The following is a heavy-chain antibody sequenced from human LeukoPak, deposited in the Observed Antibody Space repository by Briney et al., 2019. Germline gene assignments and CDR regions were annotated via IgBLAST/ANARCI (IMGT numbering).Heavy chain of an antibody. D-gene: IGHD6-13*01. J-gene: IGHJ6*03. CDR1: GFTFGDYG. Sequence: GGSLRLSCAASGFTFGDYGMSWVRQAPGKGLEWVSGINWNGGSTGYADSVKGRFTISRDNAKNSLYLQMNSLRAEDTALYYCARAISSSWYSYYYYYYMDVWGKGTTVTVSS. V-gene: IGHV3-20*04. CDR2: INWNGGST. CDR3: ARAISSSWYSYYYYYYMDV.